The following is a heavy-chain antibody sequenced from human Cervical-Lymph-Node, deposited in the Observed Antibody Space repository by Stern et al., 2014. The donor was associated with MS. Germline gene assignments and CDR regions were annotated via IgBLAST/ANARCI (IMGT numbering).Heavy chain of an antibody. D-gene: IGHD6-13*01. J-gene: IGHJ6*02. CDR1: GYCFTSYW. V-gene: IGHV5-10-1*01. CDR3: ARLKAAGPYYYGMDV. Sequence: EVQLVQSGAEVKKPGESLRLSCKGSGYCFTSYWNSWVRKLPGPGLEWVGRSDPSDSYTNYSPSFQGHVTISADKSISTAYLQWSSLKASDTAMYYCARLKAAGPYYYGMDVWGQGTTVTVSS. CDR2: SDPSDSYT.